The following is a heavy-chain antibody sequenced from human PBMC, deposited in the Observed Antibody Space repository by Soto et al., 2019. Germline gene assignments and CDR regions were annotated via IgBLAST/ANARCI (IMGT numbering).Heavy chain of an antibody. CDR1: AFSFSTSW. CDR2: INPDGRTI. CDR3: ATGGNYRFDN. Sequence: EVQLVESGGTLVQPGGSLRLSCAASAFSFSTSWMHWVRQAPGEGLVWVSRINPDGRTINYADSVKGRFTISRDNAKNTLYRQMNILRVEGTAVYFCATGGNYRFDNWGLGTLVTVSS. D-gene: IGHD1-7*01. J-gene: IGHJ4*02. V-gene: IGHV3-74*01.